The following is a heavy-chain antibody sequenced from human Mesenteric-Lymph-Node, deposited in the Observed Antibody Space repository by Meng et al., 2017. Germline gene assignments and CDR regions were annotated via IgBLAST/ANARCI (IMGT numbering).Heavy chain of an antibody. J-gene: IGHJ2*01. CDR1: GFTVSSNY. CDR2: IYSGGST. Sequence: GESLKISCAASGFTVSSNYMSWVRQAPGKGLEWVSVIYSGGSTYYADSVKGRFTISRDNSKNTLYLQMNSLRAEDTAVYYCAKDGERSGWYPNWYFDLWGRGTLVTVSS. D-gene: IGHD6-19*01. CDR3: AKDGERSGWYPNWYFDL. V-gene: IGHV3-53*01.